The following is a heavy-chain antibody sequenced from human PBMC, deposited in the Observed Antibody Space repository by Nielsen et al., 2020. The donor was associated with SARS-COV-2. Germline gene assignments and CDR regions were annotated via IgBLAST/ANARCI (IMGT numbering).Heavy chain of an antibody. D-gene: IGHD6-6*01. CDR2: VHYSENT. CDR3: ARRLAYSSPSGDFDS. V-gene: IGHV4-39*01. J-gene: IGHJ4*02. Sequence: SETLSLTCTVSGGSISSNTHYWDWIRQPPGKGLEWLGSVHYSENTYYNPSLKSRVTISVDTPKNQVSLKLSSVTAADTAVYYCARRLAYSSPSGDFDSWGQGTLVTVSS. CDR1: GGSISSNTHY.